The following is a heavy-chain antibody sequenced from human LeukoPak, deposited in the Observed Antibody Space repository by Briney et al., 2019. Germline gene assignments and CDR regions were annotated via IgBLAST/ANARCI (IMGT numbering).Heavy chain of an antibody. CDR3: ARRWYTGTYYYFDL. V-gene: IGHV3-74*01. D-gene: IGHD1-26*01. Sequence: GGSLRLYCAASGFTLSTHWMHWVRQAPGKGLVWVSRINGDGTTTSYADSVKGRFTISRVNAKSTLYLEMDSLRAEDTAIYYCARRWYTGTYYYFDLWGQGTLVTVSS. CDR1: GFTLSTHW. J-gene: IGHJ4*02. CDR2: INGDGTTT.